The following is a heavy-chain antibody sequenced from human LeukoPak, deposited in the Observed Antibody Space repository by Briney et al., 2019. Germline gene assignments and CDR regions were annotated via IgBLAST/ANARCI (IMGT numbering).Heavy chain of an antibody. D-gene: IGHD2-21*02. CDR3: ASRAIVVVTAATDAFDI. CDR2: IIPILGIA. V-gene: IGHV1-69*04. CDR1: GGTFSSYA. Sequence: ASVKASCKASGGTFSSYAISWVRQAPGQGLEWMGRIIPILGIANYAQKFQGRVTITADKSTSTAYMELSSLGSEDTAVYYCASRAIVVVTAATDAFDIWGQGTMVTVSS. J-gene: IGHJ3*02.